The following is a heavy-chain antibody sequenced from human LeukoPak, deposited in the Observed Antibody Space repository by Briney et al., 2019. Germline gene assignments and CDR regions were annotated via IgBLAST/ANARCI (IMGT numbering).Heavy chain of an antibody. CDR1: GYSFTSYW. CDR2: IYPGDSDT. V-gene: IGHV5-51*01. CDR3: ARPGAAGTLEYFQH. Sequence: GESLKISRKGSGYSFTSYWIGWVRQMPGKGLEWMGIIYPGDSDTRYSPSFQGQVTIPADKYISTAYLRWSSLKASDTAMYYCARPGAAGTLEYFQHWGQGTLVTVSS. J-gene: IGHJ1*01. D-gene: IGHD6-13*01.